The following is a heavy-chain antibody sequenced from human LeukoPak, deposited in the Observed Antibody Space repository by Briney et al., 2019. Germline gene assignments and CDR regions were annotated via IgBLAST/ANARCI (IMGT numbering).Heavy chain of an antibody. J-gene: IGHJ1*01. V-gene: IGHV3-7*01. CDR3: ARKDSSWYSEYFQH. Sequence: GGSLRLSCAASGFTFSSYGMHWVRQAPGKGLEWVANIKQDGSEKYYVDSVKGRFTISRDNAKNSLYLQMNSLRAEDTAVYYCARKDSSWYSEYFQHWGQGTLVTVSS. CDR2: IKQDGSEK. D-gene: IGHD6-13*01. CDR1: GFTFSSYG.